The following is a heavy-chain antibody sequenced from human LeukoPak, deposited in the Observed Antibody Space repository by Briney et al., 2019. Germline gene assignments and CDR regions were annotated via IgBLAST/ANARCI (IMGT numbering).Heavy chain of an antibody. V-gene: IGHV3-21*01. D-gene: IGHD3-16*02. CDR3: ASGQYDYVWGSYRYHDY. J-gene: IGHJ4*02. CDR1: GFTFSSYG. Sequence: GGSLRLSCAASGFTFSSYGMHWVRQAPGKGLEWVSSISSSSSYIYYADSVKGRFTTSRDNAKNSLYLQMNSLRAEDTAVYYCASGQYDYVWGSYRYHDYWGQGTLVTVSS. CDR2: ISSSSSYI.